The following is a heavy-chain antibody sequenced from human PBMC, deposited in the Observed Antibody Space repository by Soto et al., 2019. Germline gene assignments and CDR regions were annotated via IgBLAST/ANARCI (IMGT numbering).Heavy chain of an antibody. J-gene: IGHJ4*02. CDR2: INHSGST. CDR3: ARLGSSMPNPGR. V-gene: IGHV4-34*01. CDR1: GGSFSGYY. D-gene: IGHD6-13*01. Sequence: QVQLQQWGAGLLKPSETLSLTCAVYGGSFSGYYWSWIRQPPGKGLEWIGEINHSGSTNYNPSLKSRVTISVDTSKNQFSLKLSSVTAADTAVYYCARLGSSMPNPGRWGQGTLVTVSS.